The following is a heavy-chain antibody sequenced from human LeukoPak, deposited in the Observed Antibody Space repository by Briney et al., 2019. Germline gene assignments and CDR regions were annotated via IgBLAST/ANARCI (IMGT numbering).Heavy chain of an antibody. Sequence: GGSLRLSCAASGFTFSSYWMHWVRQAPGKGLVWVSRINSDRSSTSYADSVKRRFTISRDNAKNTLYLQMNSLRAEDTAVYYCARGYYDSSGYFKVGYNWFDPWGQGTLVTVSS. CDR1: GFTFSSYW. CDR3: ARGYYDSSGYFKVGYNWFDP. CDR2: INSDRSST. J-gene: IGHJ5*02. V-gene: IGHV3-74*01. D-gene: IGHD3-22*01.